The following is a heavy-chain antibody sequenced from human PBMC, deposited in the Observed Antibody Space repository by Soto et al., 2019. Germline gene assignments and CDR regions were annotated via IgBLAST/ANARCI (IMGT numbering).Heavy chain of an antibody. CDR3: ARQARYNGDYSFDS. J-gene: IGHJ4*02. V-gene: IGHV4-30-2*01. Sequence: TLSLTCTVSGGSISSGVHSWSWIRQPPGKGLEWIGYIYHSGSTYYNPSLKSRVTISVDKSNNQFSLKLSSVTAADTAVYYCARQARYNGDYSFDSWGQGSLVTVS. D-gene: IGHD4-17*01. CDR2: IYHSGST. CDR1: GGSISSGVHS.